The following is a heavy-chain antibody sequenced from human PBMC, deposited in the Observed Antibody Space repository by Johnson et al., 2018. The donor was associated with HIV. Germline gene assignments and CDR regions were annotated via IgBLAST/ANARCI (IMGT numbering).Heavy chain of an antibody. D-gene: IGHD4-23*01. CDR1: GFTFDDYG. Sequence: QVQLVESGGGVVRPGGSLRLSCAASGFTFDDYGMHWVRQAPGKGLEWVAFIRYDGSNKYYADSVKGRFTISRDNSKNTLYLQMNSLRAEDTAVYYCAKDQTDYGGNSVKKDAFDIWDQGTMVTVSS. CDR2: IRYDGSNK. CDR3: AKDQTDYGGNSVKKDAFDI. J-gene: IGHJ3*02. V-gene: IGHV3-30*02.